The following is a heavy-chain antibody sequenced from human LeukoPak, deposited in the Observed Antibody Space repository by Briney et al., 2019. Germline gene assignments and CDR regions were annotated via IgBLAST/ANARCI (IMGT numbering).Heavy chain of an antibody. CDR1: GFTFSSYA. V-gene: IGHV3-23*01. D-gene: IGHD7-27*01. Sequence: PGGSLRLSCTTSGFTFSSYALSWVRQAPRKGLEWVSGIRVSGSTYYPDSVTGRFTISRDNSENTLYLQMSGLRAEDTAIYYCAKGTGDTAYYFDFWGQGVLVTVSS. J-gene: IGHJ4*02. CDR2: IRVSGST. CDR3: AKGTGDTAYYFDF.